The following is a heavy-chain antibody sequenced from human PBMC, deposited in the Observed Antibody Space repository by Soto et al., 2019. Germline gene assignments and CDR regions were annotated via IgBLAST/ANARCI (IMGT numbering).Heavy chain of an antibody. CDR2: IYYSENT. Sequence: PSETLSLTCTVSGGSTSSYNYWWWIRQPRGKGLEWIGHIYYSENTDYNPSLKSRHAISIDTSKNQFSLKLSAVAAADTAIYFCAREGGLSSYGLYYFDSWGQGALVTVSS. J-gene: IGHJ4*02. D-gene: IGHD2-21*01. CDR3: AREGGLSSYGLYYFDS. CDR1: GGSTSSYNY. V-gene: IGHV4-30-4*01.